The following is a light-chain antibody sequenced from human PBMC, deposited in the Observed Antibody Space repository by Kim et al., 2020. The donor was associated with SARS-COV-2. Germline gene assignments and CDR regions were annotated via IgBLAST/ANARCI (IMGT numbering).Light chain of an antibody. CDR1: RNVTSTY. CDR2: GGS. V-gene: IGKV3-20*01. J-gene: IGKJ2*01. CDR3: QRYASSLT. Sequence: VLTQSPDTLSLSPGDRATLSCKASRNVTSTYIAWYQHRPGHAPRLLIYGGSRMATAIPDRFSGSVSGTDFTLTISRLESEDFAFYYCQRYASSLTFGPGTKLEI.